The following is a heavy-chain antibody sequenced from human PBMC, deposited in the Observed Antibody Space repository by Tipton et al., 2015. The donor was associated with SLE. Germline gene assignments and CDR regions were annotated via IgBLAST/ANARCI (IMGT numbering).Heavy chain of an antibody. CDR3: ARDRVVVGTGGWFDT. V-gene: IGHV4-31*03. CDR2: IYYSGRT. J-gene: IGHJ5*02. Sequence: TLSLTCTVSGGSISKGGYYWSWICHRPGNGLEWIGYIYYSGRTYYNPSLESRVSISIDTSKNQFSLNLFSVTAADTAVYYCARDRVVVGTGGWFDTWGQGTLVTVSA. D-gene: IGHD2-8*02. CDR1: GGSISKGGYY.